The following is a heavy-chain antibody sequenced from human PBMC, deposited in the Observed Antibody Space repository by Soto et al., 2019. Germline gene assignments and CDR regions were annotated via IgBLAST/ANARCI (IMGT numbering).Heavy chain of an antibody. V-gene: IGHV3-30-3*01. CDR3: ARGESVGELSVARPSPQLDY. CDR1: GFTFSSYA. Sequence: QVQLVESGGGVVQPGRSLRLSCAASGFTFSSYAMHWVRQAPGKGLEWVAVISYDGSNKYYADSVKGRFTISRDNSKNTLYLQMNSLRSEDTAVYYSARGESVGELSVARPSPQLDYWGQGTLVTVSS. J-gene: IGHJ4*02. CDR2: ISYDGSNK. D-gene: IGHD3-16*02.